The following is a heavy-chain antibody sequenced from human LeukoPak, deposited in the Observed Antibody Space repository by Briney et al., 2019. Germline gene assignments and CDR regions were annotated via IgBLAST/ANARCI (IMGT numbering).Heavy chain of an antibody. Sequence: SQTLSLTCTVSGGSISSGSYYWSWIRQPPGKGLEWIGRIYTSGSTTYNPSLKSRVTISVDTSKNQFSLKLNSVSAADTAVYCCARDSGLWFGDYYYYYMDVWGKGTTVTISS. CDR1: GGSISSGSYY. CDR2: IYTSGST. CDR3: ARDSGLWFGDYYYYYMDV. D-gene: IGHD3-10*01. J-gene: IGHJ6*03. V-gene: IGHV4-61*02.